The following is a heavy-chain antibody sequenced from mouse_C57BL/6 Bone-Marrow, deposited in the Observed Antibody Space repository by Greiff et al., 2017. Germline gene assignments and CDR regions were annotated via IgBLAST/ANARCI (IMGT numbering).Heavy chain of an antibody. J-gene: IGHJ4*01. Sequence: VQLQQSGPELVKPGASVKISCKASGYSFTGYYMHWVKQSHGNILDWIGYIYPYNGVSSYNQKFKGKATLPVDKSSSTAYMELRSLTSEDSAVXYCASPTVGPNYAMDYWGQGTSVTVSS. D-gene: IGHD1-1*01. CDR2: IYPYNGVS. CDR1: GYSFTGYY. V-gene: IGHV1-31*01. CDR3: ASPTVGPNYAMDY.